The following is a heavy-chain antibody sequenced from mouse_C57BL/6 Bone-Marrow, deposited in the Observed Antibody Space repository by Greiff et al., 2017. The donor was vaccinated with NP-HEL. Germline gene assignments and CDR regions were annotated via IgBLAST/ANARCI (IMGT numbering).Heavy chain of an antibody. D-gene: IGHD1-1*01. J-gene: IGHJ2*01. CDR2: INPSTGGT. CDR3: ALITTVVGGGY. Sequence: VQLKQSGPELVKPGASVKISCKASGYSFTGYYMHWVKQSSEKSLEWIGEINPSTGGTSYNQKFKGKATLTVDKSSSTAYMQLKSLTSEDSAVYYCALITTVVGGGYWGQGTTLTVSS. V-gene: IGHV1-43*01. CDR1: GYSFTGYY.